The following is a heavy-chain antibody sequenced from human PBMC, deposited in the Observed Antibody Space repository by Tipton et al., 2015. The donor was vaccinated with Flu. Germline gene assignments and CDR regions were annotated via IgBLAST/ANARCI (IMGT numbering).Heavy chain of an antibody. Sequence: TLSLTCTVSGGSVRSGSYYWSWIRQPAGKGLEWIGRIYAAGDTKYNPFLKSRVTISLDTSKNQFSLRLNSVTAADTAVYYCARERLGEYNSSGYPDSWGQGTLVTVSS. CDR3: ARERLGEYNSSGYPDS. CDR2: IYAAGDT. CDR1: GGSVRSGSYY. D-gene: IGHD3-22*01. J-gene: IGHJ4*02. V-gene: IGHV4-61*02.